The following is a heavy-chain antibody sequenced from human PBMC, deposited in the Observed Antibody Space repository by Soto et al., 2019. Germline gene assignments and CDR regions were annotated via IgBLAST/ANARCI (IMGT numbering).Heavy chain of an antibody. J-gene: IGHJ4*02. CDR2: IYYSGST. V-gene: IGHV4-59*01. CDR1: GGSISSYY. Sequence: SETLSLTCTVSGGSISSYYWSWIRQPPGKGLEWIGYIYYSGSTNYNPSLKSRVTISVDTSKNQFSLKLSSVTAADTAVYYCAGDYYDRSGYSYWGQGTLVTVSS. CDR3: AGDYYDRSGYSY. D-gene: IGHD3-22*01.